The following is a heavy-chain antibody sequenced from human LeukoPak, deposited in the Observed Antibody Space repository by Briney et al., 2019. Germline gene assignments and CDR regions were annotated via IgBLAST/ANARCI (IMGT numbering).Heavy chain of an antibody. V-gene: IGHV4-39*01. CDR2: IYYSGRT. J-gene: IGHJ4*02. CDR3: ARLTVTTSHYYFDY. D-gene: IGHD4-11*01. CDR1: GGSISSSSYY. Sequence: SETLSLTCTVSGGSISSSSYYWGWIRRPPGKGLEWIGSIYYSGRTYYNPSLKSRVTISVDTSKNQFSLKLSSVTAADTAVYYCARLTVTTSHYYFDYWGQGTLVTVSS.